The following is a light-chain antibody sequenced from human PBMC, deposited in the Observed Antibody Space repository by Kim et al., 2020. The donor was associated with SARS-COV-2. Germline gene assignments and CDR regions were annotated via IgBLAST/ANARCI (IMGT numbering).Light chain of an antibody. J-gene: IGLJ3*02. V-gene: IGLV4-60*03. Sequence: SSVNLTCELGSGHITYIIAWHQQQQGKAPRYLMKVGGSGGYDKGSGVPDRFSGSSSGADRYLTISNVQSEDEADYYCETWDSDTQVFGGGTQLTVL. CDR1: SGHITYI. CDR2: VGGSGGY. CDR3: ETWDSDTQV.